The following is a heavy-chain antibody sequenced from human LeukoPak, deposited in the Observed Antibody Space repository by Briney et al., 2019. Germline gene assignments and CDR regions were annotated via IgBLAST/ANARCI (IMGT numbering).Heavy chain of an antibody. V-gene: IGHV4-4*07. CDR3: ARSGMAIHAFDI. Sequence: SETLSLTCTVSGGSISGYYWSWIRQPAGEGLEWIGRIYTSGSTNYNPSLKSRVTMSLDTSKNQFSLKLMSVTAADTAVYYCARSGMAIHAFDIWGQGTMVTVSS. J-gene: IGHJ3*02. CDR1: GGSISGYY. D-gene: IGHD2-21*01. CDR2: IYTSGST.